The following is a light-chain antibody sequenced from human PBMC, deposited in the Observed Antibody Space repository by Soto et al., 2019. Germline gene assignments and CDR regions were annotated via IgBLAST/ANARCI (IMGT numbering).Light chain of an antibody. V-gene: IGKV1-5*01. CDR3: QQYSSYSKT. J-gene: IGKJ1*01. Sequence: DIQMTQSPSTLSAFVGDRVTITCRASQSISSWLAWYQQRPGKAPKLLIFDASSLESGVPSRFSGSGSGTEFTLTISSLQPDDFATYYCQQYSSYSKTFGQGTKVDIK. CDR1: QSISSW. CDR2: DAS.